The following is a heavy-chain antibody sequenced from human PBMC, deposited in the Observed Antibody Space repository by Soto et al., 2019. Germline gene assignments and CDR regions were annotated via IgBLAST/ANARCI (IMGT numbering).Heavy chain of an antibody. CDR2: MSHSGGT. CDR1: GGFVSSGSYY. V-gene: IGHV4-34*01. D-gene: IGHD1-1*01. CDR3: ARVERGTATTVVDAFDI. Sequence: QVQLQQWGAGLLKPSETLSLTCAVYGGFVSSGSYYWSWIRQPPGKGLEWIGEMSHSGGTHFNLYLKGRVTISVDTSKNQFSLKVSSVTAADSALYYCARVERGTATTVVDAFDIWGPGTMVTVSS. J-gene: IGHJ3*02.